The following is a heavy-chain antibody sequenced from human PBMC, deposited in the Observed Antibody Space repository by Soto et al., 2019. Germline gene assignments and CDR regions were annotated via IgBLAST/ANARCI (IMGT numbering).Heavy chain of an antibody. V-gene: IGHV3-7*03. CDR1: GFSIDDFA. J-gene: IGHJ4*02. Sequence: GVSLRLSGAASGFSIDDFAMHWVRQAPGGGLEWLDNINQDGSEKYYVDSVKGRFTISRDNARNSVYLQMNSLRAEDTAVYYCARSLDYWGQGTLVTVSS. CDR3: ARSLDY. CDR2: INQDGSEK.